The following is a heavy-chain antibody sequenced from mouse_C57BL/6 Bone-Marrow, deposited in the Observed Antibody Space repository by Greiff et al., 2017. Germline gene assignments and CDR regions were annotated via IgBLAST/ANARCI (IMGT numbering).Heavy chain of an antibody. Sequence: VQLQQPGAELVRPGTSVKLSCKASGYTFTSYWMHWVKQRPGQGLEWIGVIDPSDSYTNYNQKFKGKATLTVDTSSSTAYMQRSSLTSEDSEVYYCERPDLTEAWFAYWGQGTLVTVSA. CDR2: IDPSDSYT. J-gene: IGHJ3*01. D-gene: IGHD1-1*01. V-gene: IGHV1-59*01. CDR3: ERPDLTEAWFAY. CDR1: GYTFTSYW.